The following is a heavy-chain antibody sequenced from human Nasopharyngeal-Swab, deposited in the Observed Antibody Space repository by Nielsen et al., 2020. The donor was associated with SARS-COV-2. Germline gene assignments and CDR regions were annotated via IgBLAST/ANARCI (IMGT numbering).Heavy chain of an antibody. CDR3: AKILAVGWFLGGYFDY. D-gene: IGHD3-3*01. V-gene: IGHV3-23*01. J-gene: IGHJ4*02. CDR1: GFTFSSYA. CDR2: TSGSGGST. Sequence: GRSLRPSCAASGFTFSSYAMSWVRQAPGKGLEWVSATSGSGGSTYYADSVKGRFTISRDNSKNTLYLQMNSLGAEDTAVYYCAKILAVGWFLGGYFDYWGQGTLVTVSS.